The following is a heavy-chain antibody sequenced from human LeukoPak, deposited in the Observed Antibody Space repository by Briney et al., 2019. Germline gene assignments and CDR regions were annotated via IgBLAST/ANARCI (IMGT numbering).Heavy chain of an antibody. D-gene: IGHD3-10*01. V-gene: IGHV4-34*01. CDR2: INDIGNT. CDR1: GGSFSGYY. J-gene: IGHJ6*03. CDR3: ARLGSVGYYNYQYMDI. Sequence: KPPEPLSLTCAVYGGSFSGYYWSRIRQPPGKGPEWIGEINDIGNTNYAPSLRSRVTISVDTSKNQFSLSLTSATAADTAVYFCARLGSVGYYNYQYMDIWGNGTTVTVSS.